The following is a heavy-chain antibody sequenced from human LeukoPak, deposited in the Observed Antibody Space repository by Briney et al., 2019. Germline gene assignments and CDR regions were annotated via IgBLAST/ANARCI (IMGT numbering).Heavy chain of an antibody. CDR3: ARTEQWLYGGDY. CDR1: GYTFTPYY. Sequence: ASVNVSCTPSGYTFTPYYMHWGRQAPGQGLEGRGWINPDNGGTNYAQKFQGRVAITRDTSISTAYMELSWLRSDDTAVYYSARTEQWLYGGDYWGQGTLVTVSS. CDR2: INPDNGGT. D-gene: IGHD6-19*01. J-gene: IGHJ4*02. V-gene: IGHV1-2*02.